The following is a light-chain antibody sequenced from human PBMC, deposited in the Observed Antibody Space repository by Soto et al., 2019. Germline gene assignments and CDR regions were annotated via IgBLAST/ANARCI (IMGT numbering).Light chain of an antibody. J-gene: IGKJ5*01. CDR3: MQSTQLPPT. CDR1: QSLLHITGETF. V-gene: IGKV2D-29*02. Sequence: DFVMTQTPLSLSVAPGQPASISCKSRQSLLHITGETFLFWYLQKPGQSPQLLIYEVSTRVSGVPERFSGSGSGTDFTLEISRVETDDVGIYYCMQSTQLPPTFGQGTRLEIK. CDR2: EVS.